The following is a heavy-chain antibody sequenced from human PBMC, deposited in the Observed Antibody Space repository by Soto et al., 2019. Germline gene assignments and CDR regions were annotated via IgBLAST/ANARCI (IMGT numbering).Heavy chain of an antibody. J-gene: IGHJ5*02. CDR1: GFTFSSYA. Sequence: PGGSLRLSCAASGFTFSSYAMHWVRQAPGKGLEWVAAISYDGSNKYHAESVKGRFTISRENSKKTLNLQMNNQRAEDTALYYCARIYCITTSCNNWFDPWGQGTLVTVSS. V-gene: IGHV3-30-3*01. CDR3: ARIYCITTSCNNWFDP. D-gene: IGHD2-2*01. CDR2: ISYDGSNK.